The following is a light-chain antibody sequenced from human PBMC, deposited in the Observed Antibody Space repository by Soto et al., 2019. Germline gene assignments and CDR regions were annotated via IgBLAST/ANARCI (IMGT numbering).Light chain of an antibody. CDR3: SSDTTSSTV. J-gene: IGLJ3*02. CDR1: SSDVGGYNY. V-gene: IGLV2-14*03. Sequence: QSALTQPASVSRSPGQSMTITCSGTSSDVGGYNYVSWFQQHPGKAPKLMIYDVSNRPSGVPYRFSGSKSGNTASLTISGVQAEDEADYYCSSDTTSSTVFGGGTKVTVL. CDR2: DVS.